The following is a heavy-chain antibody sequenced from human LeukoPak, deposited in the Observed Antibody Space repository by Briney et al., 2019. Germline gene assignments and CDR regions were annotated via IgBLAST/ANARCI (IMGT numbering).Heavy chain of an antibody. V-gene: IGHV3-23*01. Sequence: PGGSLRLSCAASGFTFSIYAMSWVRQAPGKGLEWVSTISGSGGSTYYADSVKGRFTISRDNSKNTLYPQMNSLRAEDTAVYYCASANSGYDSRFDYWGQGTLVTVSS. CDR3: ASANSGYDSRFDY. J-gene: IGHJ4*02. CDR1: GFTFSIYA. CDR2: ISGSGGST. D-gene: IGHD5-12*01.